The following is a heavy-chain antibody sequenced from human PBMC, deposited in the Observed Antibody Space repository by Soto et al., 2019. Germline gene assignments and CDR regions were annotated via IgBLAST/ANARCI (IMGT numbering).Heavy chain of an antibody. J-gene: IGHJ4*02. CDR2: ISGSGGST. D-gene: IGHD2-15*01. Sequence: EVQLLESGGGLVQPGGSLRLSCAASGFTFFSYAMTCVRQAPGRGLEWVSGISGSGGSTDYEDSVKGRFTISRDNSKNTRYLQMNSLRAEDTAVYFCATPIGKEHCSGGSCYSGGDYWGQGTLVTVSS. CDR1: GFTFFSYA. V-gene: IGHV3-23*01. CDR3: ATPIGKEHCSGGSCYSGGDY.